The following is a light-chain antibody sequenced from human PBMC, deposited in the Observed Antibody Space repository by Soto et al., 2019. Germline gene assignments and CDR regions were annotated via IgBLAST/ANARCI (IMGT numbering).Light chain of an antibody. CDR1: ISNIGNNP. CDR2: NNN. J-gene: IGLJ2*01. CDR3: AAWDGSLKGVI. Sequence: QSALTQPPSASGTPGQKVTISCYGSISNIGNNPVSWYQQRPGTAPELLMYNNNQRPSGVPDRFSGSKSGTSASLAISGLHSEDEADYHCAAWDGSLKGVIFGGGTKVTVL. V-gene: IGLV1-44*01.